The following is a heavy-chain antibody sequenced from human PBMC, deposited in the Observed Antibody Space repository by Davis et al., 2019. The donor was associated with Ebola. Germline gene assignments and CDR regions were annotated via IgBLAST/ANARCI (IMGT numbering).Heavy chain of an antibody. CDR3: ARPTYYYDSSGYYSH. CDR1: GGSISSGDYY. D-gene: IGHD3-22*01. Sequence: SETLSLTCTVSGGSISSGDYYWSWIRQPPGKGLEWIGEINHSGSTNYNPSLKSRVTISVDTSKNQFSLKLSSVTAADTAVYYCARPTYYYDSSGYYSHWGQGTLVTVSS. CDR2: INHSGST. J-gene: IGHJ4*02. V-gene: IGHV4-39*07.